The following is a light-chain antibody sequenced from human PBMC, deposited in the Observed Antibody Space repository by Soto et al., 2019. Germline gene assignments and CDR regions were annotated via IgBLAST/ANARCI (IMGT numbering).Light chain of an antibody. Sequence: EIVLTQSPGTLSLSPGERATLSCRASQSVRSNYLAWYQQKPGQAPRFLIYDASSRATGIPDRFSGSGSGKDFTLTISRLEPEDFAVYYCQQYGSSPLTFGGGTKVAIK. CDR1: QSVRSNY. CDR3: QQYGSSPLT. CDR2: DAS. J-gene: IGKJ4*01. V-gene: IGKV3-20*01.